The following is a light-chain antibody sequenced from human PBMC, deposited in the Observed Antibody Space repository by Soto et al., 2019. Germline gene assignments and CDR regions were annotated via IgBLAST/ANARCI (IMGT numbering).Light chain of an antibody. V-gene: IGLV1-40*01. CDR2: GNS. J-gene: IGLJ3*02. CDR1: SSNIGAGYD. Sequence: QSVLTQPPSVSGAPGQRVTISCTGSSSNIGAGYDVHWYQQLPGTAPKLLIYGNSNRTSGVPDRFSGSKSGTSASLAITGLQAEEEADYYCQSYDSSLSALFGGGTKLTVL. CDR3: QSYDSSLSAL.